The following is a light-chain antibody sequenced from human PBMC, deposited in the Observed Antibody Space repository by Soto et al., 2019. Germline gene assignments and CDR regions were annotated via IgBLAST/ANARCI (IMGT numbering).Light chain of an antibody. J-gene: IGKJ5*01. V-gene: IGKV1-5*03. CDR3: QQFISYPIT. CDR1: QSIGNF. Sequence: DIQMTQSPSTLSASVGDRVTITCRASQSIGNFLAWYQQRPGKAPNVLISEVSTLKSGVPSRFSGSGSGTEFTLTISSLQPDDFATYYCQQFISYPITFGQGTRLEIK. CDR2: EVS.